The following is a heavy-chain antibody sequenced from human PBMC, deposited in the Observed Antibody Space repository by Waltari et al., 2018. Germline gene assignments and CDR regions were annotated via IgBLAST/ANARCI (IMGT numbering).Heavy chain of an antibody. CDR1: GGSISSHY. D-gene: IGHD4-17*01. J-gene: IGHJ2*01. CDR3: ASGTDYGVWYFDL. Sequence: QVQLQESGPGLVKPSETLSLTCTVSGGSISSHYWSWIRQPPGKGLEWIGYIYYSGSTNYNPSLKSRVTISVDTSKNQFSLKLSSVTAADTAVYYCASGTDYGVWYFDLWGRGTLVTVSS. CDR2: IYYSGST. V-gene: IGHV4-59*11.